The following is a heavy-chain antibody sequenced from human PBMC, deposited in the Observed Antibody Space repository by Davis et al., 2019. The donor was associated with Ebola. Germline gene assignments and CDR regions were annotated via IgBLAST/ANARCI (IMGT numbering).Heavy chain of an antibody. CDR1: GYTFTSYG. Sequence: ASVKVSCKASGYTFTSYGISWVRQAPGQRLEWMGWINAGNGNTKYSQKFQGRVTITRDTSASTAYMELSSLRSEDTAVYYCARARYFDWLTSFDYWGQGTLVTVSS. CDR2: INAGNGNT. V-gene: IGHV1-3*01. J-gene: IGHJ4*02. D-gene: IGHD3-9*01. CDR3: ARARYFDWLTSFDY.